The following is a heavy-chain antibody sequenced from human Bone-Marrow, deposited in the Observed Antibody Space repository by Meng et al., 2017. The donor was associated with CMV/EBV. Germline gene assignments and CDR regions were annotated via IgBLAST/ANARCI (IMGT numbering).Heavy chain of an antibody. CDR3: ARVLYYGSGSYYHYYYGMDV. CDR2: IYTSGST. Sequence: ISSSYWSWIRQPAGKGLEWIGRIYTSGSTNYNPSLKSRVTMSVDTSKNQFSLKLSSVTAADTAVYYCARVLYYGSGSYYHYYYGMDVWGQGTTVTVSS. CDR1: ISSSY. D-gene: IGHD3-10*01. J-gene: IGHJ6*02. V-gene: IGHV4-4*07.